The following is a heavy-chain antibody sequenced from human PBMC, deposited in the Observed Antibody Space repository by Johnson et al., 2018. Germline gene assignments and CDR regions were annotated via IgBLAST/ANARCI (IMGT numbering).Heavy chain of an antibody. CDR2: ISGNGAYT. J-gene: IGHJ3*02. CDR1: GFTFSTYA. Sequence: VQLVESGGGLVQPGGSLRLSCAASGFTFSTYAMHWVRQAPGKGLQYVSAISGNGAYTFYADSVKGRFSISRDNSKNTLYLQMGSLRAEDMAVYYCARGGIKGPPDVYGIWGPGTTVTFSS. CDR3: ARGGIKGPPDVYGI. D-gene: IGHD1-14*01. V-gene: IGHV3-64*07.